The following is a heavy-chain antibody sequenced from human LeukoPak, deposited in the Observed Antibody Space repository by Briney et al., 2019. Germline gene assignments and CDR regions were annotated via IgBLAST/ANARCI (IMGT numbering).Heavy chain of an antibody. CDR3: ATRPDYYDSSGYLLY. CDR1: GGTFSSYA. CDR2: IIPIPGIA. V-gene: IGHV1-69*04. Sequence: VASVKVSCKASGGTFSSYAISWVRQAPGQGLEWMGRIIPIPGIANYAQKFQGRVTITADESTSTAYMELSSLRSEDTAVYYCATRPDYYDSSGYLLYWGQGTLVTVSS. J-gene: IGHJ4*02. D-gene: IGHD3-22*01.